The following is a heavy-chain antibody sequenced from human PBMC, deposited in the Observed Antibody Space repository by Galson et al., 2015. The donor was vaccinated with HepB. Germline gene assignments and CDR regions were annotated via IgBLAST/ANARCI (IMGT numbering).Heavy chain of an antibody. CDR1: GFTFSSYG. Sequence: SLRLSCAASGFTFSSYGMHWVRQAPGKGLEWVAVIWYDGSNKYYADSVKGRFTISRDNSKNTLYLQMNSLRAEDTAVYYCARDPGTVVITNWFDYWGQGTLVTVSS. V-gene: IGHV3-33*01. D-gene: IGHD3-22*01. J-gene: IGHJ4*02. CDR2: IWYDGSNK. CDR3: ARDPGTVVITNWFDY.